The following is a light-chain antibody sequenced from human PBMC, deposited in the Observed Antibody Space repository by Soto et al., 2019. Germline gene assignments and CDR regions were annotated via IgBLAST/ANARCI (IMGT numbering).Light chain of an antibody. J-gene: IGLJ1*01. CDR2: EVS. Sequence: QSVLTQPASVSGSPGQSITISCAGTSSDVGGYNYVSWYQQHPGKAPKLMIYEVSNRPSGVSNRFSGSKSGNTASLTISGLQAEDEADYYCRSYTRSSPGVFGDGTKATVL. CDR1: SSDVGGYNY. V-gene: IGLV2-14*01. CDR3: RSYTRSSPGV.